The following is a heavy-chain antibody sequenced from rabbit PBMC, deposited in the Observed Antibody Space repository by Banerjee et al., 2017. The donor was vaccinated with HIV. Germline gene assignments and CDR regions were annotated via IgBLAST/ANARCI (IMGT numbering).Heavy chain of an antibody. V-gene: IGHV1S47*01. CDR1: GFDFSSYG. J-gene: IGHJ4*01. Sequence: QEQLVESGGGLVQPGGSLKLSCKASGFDFSSYGVSWVRQAPGKGLEWIGYIDPIFDRTYYASWVNGRFTISSHNAQNTLFLELNSLTAADTATYFCVRDTSYDDCGDCSYFNLWGPGTLVTVS. D-gene: IGHD2-1*01. CDR3: VRDTSYDDCGDCSYFNL. CDR2: IDPIFDRT.